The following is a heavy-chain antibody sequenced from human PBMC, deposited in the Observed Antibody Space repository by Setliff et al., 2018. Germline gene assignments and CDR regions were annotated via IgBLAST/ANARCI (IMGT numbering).Heavy chain of an antibody. Sequence: SVKVSCKASGGTFSSYAISWVRQAPGQGLEWMGGIIPILGIANYAQKFQGRVTITADESTSTAYMELSSLRSEDAAVYYCARGAYYYYYGMDVWGQGTTVTVSS. CDR2: IIPILGIA. V-gene: IGHV1-69*10. J-gene: IGHJ6*02. CDR3: ARGAYYYYYGMDV. CDR1: GGTFSSYA.